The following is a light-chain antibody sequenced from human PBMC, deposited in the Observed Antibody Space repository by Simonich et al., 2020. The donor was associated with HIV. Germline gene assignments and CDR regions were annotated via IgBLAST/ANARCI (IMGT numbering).Light chain of an antibody. Sequence: DVVMTQSPLSLPVTLGQSASISCRSSQSLVHSDGNTYLNWFQQRPGQSPRRLIYKVANRDSGVPDRFSGRGSGTDFTLKISRVEAEDVGVYYCMQGSHWLTFGGGTKVEIK. V-gene: IGKV2-30*02. CDR2: KVA. J-gene: IGKJ4*01. CDR1: QSLVHSDGNTY. CDR3: MQGSHWLT.